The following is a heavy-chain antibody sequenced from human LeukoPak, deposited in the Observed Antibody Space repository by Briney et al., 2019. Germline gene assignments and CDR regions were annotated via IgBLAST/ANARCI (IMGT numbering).Heavy chain of an antibody. J-gene: IGHJ2*01. D-gene: IGHD2-2*01. CDR3: AKASADWYFDL. V-gene: IGHV3-9*03. CDR1: GFNFNDYA. Sequence: QTGRSLRLSCAASGFNFNDYAMHWVRQAPGKGLEWVSGISWNSGTVAYADSVKGRFTISRDNSKKSLYLQMNSLRAEDMALCYCAKASADWYFDLWGRGTLVTVSS. CDR2: ISWNSGTV.